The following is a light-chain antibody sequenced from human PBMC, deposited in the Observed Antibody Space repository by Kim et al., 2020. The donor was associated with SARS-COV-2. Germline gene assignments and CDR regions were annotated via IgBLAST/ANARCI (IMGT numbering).Light chain of an antibody. CDR2: DVS. J-gene: IGKJ2*01. CDR3: QQYFGLPPFN. Sequence: EIVMTQSPATLSVSPGDKATLSCRASQSVGNTVAWYQQKPGQAPRLLMYDVSIRARGIPGRFSGSGSGTEFTLTISSLQSEDFAIYHCQQYFGLPPFNFGQGTKLEIK. V-gene: IGKV3-15*01. CDR1: QSVGNT.